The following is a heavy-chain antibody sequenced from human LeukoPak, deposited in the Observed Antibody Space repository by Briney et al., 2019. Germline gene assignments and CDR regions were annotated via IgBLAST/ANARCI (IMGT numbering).Heavy chain of an antibody. CDR2: INPSGGST. CDR3: ARDPTYYYDSSGCFDY. Sequence: GASVKVSCKASGYTFTSYYMHWVRQAPGQGLERMGIINPSGGSTSYAQKFQGRVTMTRDTSTSTVYMELSSLRSEDTAVYYCARDPTYYYDSSGCFDYWGQGTLVTVSS. V-gene: IGHV1-46*01. J-gene: IGHJ4*02. CDR1: GYTFTSYY. D-gene: IGHD3-22*01.